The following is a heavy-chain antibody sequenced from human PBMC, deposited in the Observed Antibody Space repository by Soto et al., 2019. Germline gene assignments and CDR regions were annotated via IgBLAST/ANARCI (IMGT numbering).Heavy chain of an antibody. CDR2: ISAYSGNT. J-gene: IGHJ4*02. V-gene: IGHV1-18*01. Sequence: QVQLVQSGGEVKKPGAAVKVSCKASGYTFTTYGIGWVRQAPGQGLEWMGWISAYSGNTEYPQKLQGRVTMTIDTSTRTTYMELRSLRSDATAVYYCARAYCSVGSCYLHYWGQGALVTVSS. D-gene: IGHD2-15*01. CDR1: GYTFTTYG. CDR3: ARAYCSVGSCYLHY.